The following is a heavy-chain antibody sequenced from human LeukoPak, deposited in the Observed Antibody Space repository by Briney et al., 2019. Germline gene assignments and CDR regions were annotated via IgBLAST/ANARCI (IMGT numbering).Heavy chain of an antibody. Sequence: GESLKISCKGSGYSFTSYWIGWVRQMPGKGLEWMGIIYPGDSDTRYSPSFQGQVTISADKSISTAYLQWSSLKASDTAMYYCATNRWHSGSSKPPNWFDPWGQGTLVTVSS. J-gene: IGHJ5*02. D-gene: IGHD6-6*01. CDR1: GYSFTSYW. CDR3: ATNRWHSGSSKPPNWFDP. CDR2: IYPGDSDT. V-gene: IGHV5-51*01.